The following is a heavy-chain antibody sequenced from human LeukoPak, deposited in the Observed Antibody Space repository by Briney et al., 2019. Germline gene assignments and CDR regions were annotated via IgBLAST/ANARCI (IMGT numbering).Heavy chain of an antibody. CDR1: GFAFSNFW. CDR3: ARDLQSHY. J-gene: IGHJ4*02. V-gene: IGHV3-7*01. Sequence: GGSLRLSCAPSGFAFSNFWMSWVRQAPGKGLEWVANIRQDGSERNYVDSVKGRFTISRDNAKNSLYLQMNSLRAEDTAVYYCARDLQSHYWGQGTLVTVSS. CDR2: IRQDGSER.